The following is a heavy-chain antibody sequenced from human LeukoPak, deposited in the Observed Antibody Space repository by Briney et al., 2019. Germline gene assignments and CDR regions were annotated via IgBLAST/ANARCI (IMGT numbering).Heavy chain of an antibody. Sequence: RASLTVSCKASGYTFTSYSISWVRQAPGQGLEWVGWISAYNGNTNYAQKLQGRVTMTTDTSTSTAYMELRSLRSDDTAVYYCARVEVVVVTAMLIHAFDIWGQGTMVTVSS. V-gene: IGHV1-18*01. D-gene: IGHD2-21*02. CDR3: ARVEVVVVTAMLIHAFDI. CDR1: GYTFTSYS. J-gene: IGHJ3*02. CDR2: ISAYNGNT.